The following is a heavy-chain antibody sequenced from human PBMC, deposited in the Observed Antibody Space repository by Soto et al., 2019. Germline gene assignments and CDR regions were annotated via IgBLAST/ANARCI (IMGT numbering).Heavy chain of an antibody. CDR2: IWYDGSNK. CDR1: GFIFNEYG. Sequence: LRLSCAASGFIFNEYGMHWVRQAPGKGLEWVAVIWYDGSNKYYADSVKGRFTFSRDNSKNTMSLQMNSLRVEDTAIYYCARGGNCSSTSCYVAAHAGIDYWGQGTLVTVSS. CDR3: ARGGNCSSTSCYVAAHAGIDY. J-gene: IGHJ4*02. D-gene: IGHD2-2*01. V-gene: IGHV3-33*01.